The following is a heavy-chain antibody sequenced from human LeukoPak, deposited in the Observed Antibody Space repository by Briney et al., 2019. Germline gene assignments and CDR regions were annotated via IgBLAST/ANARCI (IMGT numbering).Heavy chain of an antibody. Sequence: GGSLRLSCAASGFTVFNYWMSWVRQAPGKGLEWVANINLDGSQKYYVDSLKGRFTISRDNAKNSLYLQMDSLRVEDTAVYYCAKEDIAAAVPMDVWGKGTTVTVSS. CDR1: GFTVFNYW. CDR3: AKEDIAAAVPMDV. J-gene: IGHJ6*03. V-gene: IGHV3-7*01. CDR2: INLDGSQK. D-gene: IGHD6-13*01.